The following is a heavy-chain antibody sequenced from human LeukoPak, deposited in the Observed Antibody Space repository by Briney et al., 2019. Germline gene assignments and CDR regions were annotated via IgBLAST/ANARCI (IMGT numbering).Heavy chain of an antibody. CDR3: ARELSSSGYYFDS. D-gene: IGHD5-18*01. CDR2: ISSSSAYI. Sequence: GGSLRPSCEASGFSLTNYGMDWVRQAPGKGLEWVSSISSSSAYIYYAASVRGRFTISRDNAKNSLYLQMNSLRAEDTAVYYCARELSSSGYYFDSWGQGNLVTVSS. CDR1: GFSLTNYG. V-gene: IGHV3-21*01. J-gene: IGHJ4*02.